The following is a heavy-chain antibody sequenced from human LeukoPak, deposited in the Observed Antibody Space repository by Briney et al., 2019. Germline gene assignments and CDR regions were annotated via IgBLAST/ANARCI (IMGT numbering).Heavy chain of an antibody. CDR3: AREPYSSGWYFSYYFDY. CDR1: GFTFSGYS. CDR2: FGTRSTSI. D-gene: IGHD6-19*01. J-gene: IGHJ4*02. V-gene: IGHV3-21*01. Sequence: PGGSLRLSCTASGFTFSGYSMNWIRQAPGKGLEWVSSFGTRSTSIYHAGSVKGRFAVSRDNAKNSLYLQMNSLRAEDTAVYYCAREPYSSGWYFSYYFDYWGQGTLVTVSS.